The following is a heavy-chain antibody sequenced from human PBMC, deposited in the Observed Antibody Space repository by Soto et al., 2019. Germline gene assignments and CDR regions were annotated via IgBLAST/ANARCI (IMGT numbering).Heavy chain of an antibody. Sequence: QLQLQESGPGLVKPSETLSLTYIVSGGSITRNNHYWGWIRQSPGKGLEWIGSILYSGSTNYNPSLKSRVTLSVETSKNQFSLKISSVTAADTAVYYCARLGSSGWYQGSYFDYWGQGTLVTVSA. J-gene: IGHJ4*02. V-gene: IGHV4-39*01. CDR2: ILYSGST. CDR1: GGSITRNNHY. D-gene: IGHD6-19*01. CDR3: ARLGSSGWYQGSYFDY.